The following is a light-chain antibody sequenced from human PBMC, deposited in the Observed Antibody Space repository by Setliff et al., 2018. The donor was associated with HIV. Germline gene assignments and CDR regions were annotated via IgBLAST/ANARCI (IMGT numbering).Light chain of an antibody. CDR1: QSVSSD. Sequence: EIVMTQSPGTLSVSQGERATLSCRASQSVSSDLAWFQQKPGQAPRLLIYGASTRATGIPARFSGSGSGTEFTLTISSLQSEDFAIYYCQQYNNWLPLTFGGGTKVDIK. V-gene: IGKV3-15*01. CDR2: GAS. J-gene: IGKJ4*01. CDR3: QQYNNWLPLT.